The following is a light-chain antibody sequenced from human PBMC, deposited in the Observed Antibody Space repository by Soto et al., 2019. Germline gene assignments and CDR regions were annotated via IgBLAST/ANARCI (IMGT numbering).Light chain of an antibody. Sequence: EIVLTQSPATLSLSPGERATLSCRASQSVSSYLAWYQQKPGQAPRLLIYDASNRATGIPARFSGSGSGTDFTPTISSLEPEDFAFYYCQQRSNCPSFGPGTKVDI. J-gene: IGKJ3*01. CDR3: QQRSNCPS. CDR1: QSVSSY. V-gene: IGKV3-11*01. CDR2: DAS.